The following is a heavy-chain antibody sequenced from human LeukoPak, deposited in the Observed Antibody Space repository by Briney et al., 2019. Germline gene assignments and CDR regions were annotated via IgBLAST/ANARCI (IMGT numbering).Heavy chain of an antibody. J-gene: IGHJ4*02. Sequence: GGSLRLSCAASGFTFSSYWMHWVRQAPGKGLVWVSAISGSGGSTYYADSVKGRFTISRDNSKSTLYLQMNSLRAEDTAVYYCAKRQPELLWFGELLYGGPFDYWGQGTLVTVSS. CDR2: ISGSGGST. D-gene: IGHD3-10*01. CDR1: GFTFSSYW. V-gene: IGHV3-23*01. CDR3: AKRQPELLWFGELLYGGPFDY.